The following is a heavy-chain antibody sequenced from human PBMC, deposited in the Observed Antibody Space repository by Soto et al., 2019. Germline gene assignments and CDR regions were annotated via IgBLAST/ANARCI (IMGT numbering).Heavy chain of an antibody. J-gene: IGHJ4*02. CDR2: INPSGGST. Sequence: ASVKVSCKASGYTFTSYYMHWVRQAPGQGLEWMGIINPSGGSTGYAQKFQGRVTMTRDTSTSTVYMELSSLRSEDTAVYYCARGSATWTYYYDSSGSNLDYWGQGTLVTVS. V-gene: IGHV1-46*01. CDR1: GYTFTSYY. CDR3: ARGSATWTYYYDSSGSNLDY. D-gene: IGHD3-22*01.